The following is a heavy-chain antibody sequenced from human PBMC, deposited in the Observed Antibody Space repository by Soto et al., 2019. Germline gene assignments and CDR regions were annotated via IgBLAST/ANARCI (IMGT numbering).Heavy chain of an antibody. CDR3: AKRLSYNSGWYYFDY. J-gene: IGHJ4*02. D-gene: IGHD6-19*01. CDR1: GLTFSSYA. V-gene: IGHV3-23*01. CDR2: ISAGGGST. Sequence: PGGSLRLSCAASGLTFSSYAMSWVRQAPGKGLEWVSGISAGGGSTYYADFVKGRFTISRDNSKNTLYLQMNSLRAEDTAVYYFAKRLSYNSGWYYFDYWGQGTLVTVSS.